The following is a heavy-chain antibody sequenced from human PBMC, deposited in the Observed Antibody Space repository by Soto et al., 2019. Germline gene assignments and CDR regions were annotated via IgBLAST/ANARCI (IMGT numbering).Heavy chain of an antibody. Sequence: GSLRLSCAASGFTFSSFAMSWVRQAPGKGLEWVSAISGSDNSTYYADSVKGRFTISRDNSKNELYLQMSSMRADDTAVYYCAPMGVWGQGTTVTVSS. CDR2: ISGSDNST. V-gene: IGHV3-23*01. J-gene: IGHJ6*02. CDR1: GFTFSSFA. CDR3: APMGV.